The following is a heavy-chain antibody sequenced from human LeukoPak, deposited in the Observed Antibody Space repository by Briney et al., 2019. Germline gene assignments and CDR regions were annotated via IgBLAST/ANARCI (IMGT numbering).Heavy chain of an antibody. D-gene: IGHD1-26*01. V-gene: IGHV3-23*01. CDR2: ISASGGST. Sequence: PGGSLRLSCAASGFTFSSSAMSWVRQVPGKGLEWVSGISASGGSTSYADSVRGRFTISRDNSKNTLYVQMNSLRAEDTAVYYCARPGAGDQWELPYYWGQGTLVTVSS. CDR3: ARPGAGDQWELPYY. CDR1: GFTFSSSA. J-gene: IGHJ4*02.